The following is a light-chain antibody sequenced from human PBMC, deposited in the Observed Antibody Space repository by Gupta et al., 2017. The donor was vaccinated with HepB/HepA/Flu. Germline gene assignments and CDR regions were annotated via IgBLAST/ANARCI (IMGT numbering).Light chain of an antibody. J-gene: IGKJ5*01. CDR2: SAS. Sequence: DIQMTQSPSSLSASVGDRVTITCRASQGIRDDLSWYQQKPGRAPKRLIYSASSLQNGVPSRFSGSGSGTEFTLTISSLQPEESAIYYCRQHNGYPLTFGQGTRLEI. V-gene: IGKV1-17*01. CDR3: RQHNGYPLT. CDR1: QGIRDD.